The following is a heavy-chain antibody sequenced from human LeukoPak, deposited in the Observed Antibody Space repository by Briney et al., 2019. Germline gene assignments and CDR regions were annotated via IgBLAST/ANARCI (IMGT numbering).Heavy chain of an antibody. V-gene: IGHV3-23*01. CDR2: ISRSGGST. CDR1: GFTFSSYA. CDR3: AVAYCGGDCYSGGYFDY. Sequence: PGGSLRLSCAASGFTFSSYAMSWVRQAPGKGLEWISAISRSGGSTYYADSVKGRFTFTRDNSKNTPYMEMNSLRADDTAVYYCAVAYCGGDCYSGGYFDYWGQGTLVTVSS. D-gene: IGHD2-21*01. J-gene: IGHJ4*02.